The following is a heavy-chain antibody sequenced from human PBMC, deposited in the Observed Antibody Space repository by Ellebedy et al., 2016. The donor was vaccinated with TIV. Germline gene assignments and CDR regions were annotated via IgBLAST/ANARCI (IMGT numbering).Heavy chain of an antibody. CDR2: FDPEDSET. D-gene: IGHD3-10*01. V-gene: IGHV1-24*01. J-gene: IGHJ6*02. CDR1: GYTLTDLS. Sequence: ASVKVSCXVSGYTLTDLSMHWVRQAPGKGLEWMGGFDPEDSETIYAQKFQGRVTMTEDTSTDTAYMELSSLRSEDTAVYYCATYYYGSGSYYKRGMDVWGQGTTVTVSS. CDR3: ATYYYGSGSYYKRGMDV.